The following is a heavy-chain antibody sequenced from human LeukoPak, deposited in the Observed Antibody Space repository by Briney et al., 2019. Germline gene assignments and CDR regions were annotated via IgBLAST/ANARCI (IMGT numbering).Heavy chain of an antibody. CDR1: GFIFSSYG. Sequence: PGRSLRLSCAASGFIFSSYGMHWVRQAPGKGLEWVAVIWYDGSNKYYADSVKGRFTISRDNSKNTLYLQMNSLRAEDTAVYYCARDQLYCSGGSCPYGMDVWGQGTTVTVSS. CDR2: IWYDGSNK. D-gene: IGHD2-15*01. V-gene: IGHV3-33*01. CDR3: ARDQLYCSGGSCPYGMDV. J-gene: IGHJ6*02.